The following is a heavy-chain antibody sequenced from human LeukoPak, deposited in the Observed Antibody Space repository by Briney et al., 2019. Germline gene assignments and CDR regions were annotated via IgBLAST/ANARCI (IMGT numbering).Heavy chain of an antibody. Sequence: GGSPRLSCVASGFTFNNAWMSWVRQAPGKGLEWVGRIKSKTDGGTTDYAAPVKGRFTISRDDSKNTLYLQMNSLKTEDTAVYYCTTARRLRFDYWGQGTLVTVSS. D-gene: IGHD5-24*01. CDR1: GFTFNNAW. V-gene: IGHV3-15*01. J-gene: IGHJ4*02. CDR2: IKSKTDGGTT. CDR3: TTARRLRFDY.